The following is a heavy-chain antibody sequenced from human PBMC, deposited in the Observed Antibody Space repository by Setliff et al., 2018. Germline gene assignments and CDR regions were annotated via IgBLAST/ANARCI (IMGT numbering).Heavy chain of an antibody. V-gene: IGHV1-18*01. CDR2: ISVYNGKT. D-gene: IGHD1-26*01. J-gene: IGHJ4*02. CDR3: ARRWDFGYFDY. CDR1: GYTFTSYG. Sequence: ASVKVSCKASGYTFTSYGFSWVRQAPGQGLEWMGWISVYNGKTKYAQKFQGRVTMTTDTSTRTAYMEVTSLRSEDTAVYYCARRWDFGYFDYWGQGTLVTV.